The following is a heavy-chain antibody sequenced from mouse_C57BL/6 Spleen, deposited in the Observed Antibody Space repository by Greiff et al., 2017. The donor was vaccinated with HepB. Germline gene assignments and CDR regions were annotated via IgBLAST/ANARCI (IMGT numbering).Heavy chain of an antibody. J-gene: IGHJ3*01. Sequence: QVQLQQSGPELVKPGASVKISCKASGYAFSSSWMNWVKQRPGKGLEWIGRIYPGDGDTNYNGKFKGKATLTADKSSSTAYMQLSSLTSEDSAVYFCARSYYYGSSYLPFAYWGQGTLVTVSA. CDR2: IYPGDGDT. CDR3: ARSYYYGSSYLPFAY. D-gene: IGHD1-1*01. CDR1: GYAFSSSW. V-gene: IGHV1-82*01.